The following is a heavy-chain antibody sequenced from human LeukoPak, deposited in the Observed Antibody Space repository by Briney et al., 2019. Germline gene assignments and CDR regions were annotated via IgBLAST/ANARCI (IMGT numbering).Heavy chain of an antibody. J-gene: IGHJ4*02. CDR1: GFTFSSYS. D-gene: IGHD6-13*01. CDR2: ISSSSSYI. Sequence: GGSLGLFCAASGFTFSSYSMNWVRQAPGKGLECVSSISSSSSYIYYADSVKGRFPISRDNAKNSLYLQMNSLRAEDTAVYYCARDGAADYWGQGTLVTVSS. V-gene: IGHV3-21*01. CDR3: ARDGAADY.